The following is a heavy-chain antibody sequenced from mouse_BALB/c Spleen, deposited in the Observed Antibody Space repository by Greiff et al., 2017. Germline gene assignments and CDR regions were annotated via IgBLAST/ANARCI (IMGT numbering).Heavy chain of an antibody. CDR2: ISSGSSTI. J-gene: IGHJ4*01. CDR3: ARGHYYGYPYAMDY. CDR1: GFTFSSFG. D-gene: IGHD1-2*01. Sequence: EVKLMESGGGLVQPGGSRKLSCAASGFTFSSFGMHWVRQAPEKGLEWVAYISSGSSTIYYADTVKGRFTISRDNPKNTLFLQMTSLRSEDTAMYYCARGHYYGYPYAMDYWGQGTSVTVSS. V-gene: IGHV5-17*02.